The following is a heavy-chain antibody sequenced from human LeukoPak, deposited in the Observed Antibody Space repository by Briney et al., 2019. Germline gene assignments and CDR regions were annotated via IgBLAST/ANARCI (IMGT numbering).Heavy chain of an antibody. CDR3: ARAGPSSSWYFDGWFDP. V-gene: IGHV1-18*04. CDR2: ISAYNGNT. Sequence: ASVKVSCKASGYSFTAYYMHWVRQAPGQGLEWMGWISAYNGNTNYAQKLQGRVTMTTDTSTSTAYMELRSLRSDDTAVYYCARAGPSSSWYFDGWFDPWGQGTLVTVSS. CDR1: GYSFTAYY. D-gene: IGHD6-13*01. J-gene: IGHJ5*02.